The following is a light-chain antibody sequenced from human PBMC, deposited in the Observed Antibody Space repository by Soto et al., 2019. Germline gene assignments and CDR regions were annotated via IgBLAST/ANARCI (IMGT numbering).Light chain of an antibody. CDR3: SPYTSSTTLYI. V-gene: IGLV2-14*01. CDR1: SSDVGGHNF. Sequence: QSVLTQPASVSGSPGQSITISCTGTSSDVGGHNFVSWYQQHPGKAPKLMIYEVSNRPSGVSNRFSGSKSGNTASLTISGLQAEDDADYYCSPYTSSTTLYIFGPPTKVTVL. CDR2: EVS. J-gene: IGLJ1*01.